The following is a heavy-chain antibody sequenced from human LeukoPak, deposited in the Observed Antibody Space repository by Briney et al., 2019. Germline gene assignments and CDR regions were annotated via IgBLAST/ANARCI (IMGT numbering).Heavy chain of an antibody. Sequence: SETLSLTCTVSGGSISSHYWSWIRQSPGRGLEWIGFTFYTGSTNSNPSLKSRVTMSADPSKNQVSLRLISVTAADTAIYYCARHRDSLGFHNWFDPWGQGTLVSDSS. CDR2: TFYTGST. CDR1: GGSISSHY. D-gene: IGHD3-16*01. J-gene: IGHJ5*02. V-gene: IGHV4-59*08. CDR3: ARHRDSLGFHNWFDP.